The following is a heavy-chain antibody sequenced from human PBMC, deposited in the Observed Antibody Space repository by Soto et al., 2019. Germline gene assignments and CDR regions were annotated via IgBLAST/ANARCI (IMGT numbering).Heavy chain of an antibody. CDR1: GYTFTSYA. CDR3: ARVWGVDAFDI. V-gene: IGHV1-3*01. J-gene: IGHJ3*02. D-gene: IGHD2-8*01. CDR2: INAGNGNT. Sequence: QVQLVQSGAEVKKPGASVKVSCKASGYTFTSYAMHWVRQAPGQRLEWMGWINAGNGNTKYSQKSQGRVTITRDTSASTAYMELSSLRSEDTAVYYCARVWGVDAFDIWGQGTMVTVSS.